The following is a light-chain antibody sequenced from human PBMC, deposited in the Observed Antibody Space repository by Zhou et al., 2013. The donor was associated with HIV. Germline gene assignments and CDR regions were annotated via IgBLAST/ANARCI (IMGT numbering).Light chain of an antibody. J-gene: IGKJ2*03. CDR3: QQYGSSPRYS. CDR1: QSVSSSY. Sequence: EIVLTQSPGTLSLSPGERATLSCRASQSVSSSYLAWYQQKPGQAPRLLIYGASSRATGIPDRFSGSRSGTDFTLTISRLEPEDFAVYYRQQYGSSPRYSFGQGTKLGDQT. V-gene: IGKV3-20*01. CDR2: GAS.